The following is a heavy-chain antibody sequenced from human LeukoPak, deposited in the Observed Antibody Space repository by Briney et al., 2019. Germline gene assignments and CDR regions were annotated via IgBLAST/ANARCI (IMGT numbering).Heavy chain of an antibody. Sequence: ASVKVSCKASGYTFTGYYMHWVRQAPGQGLEWIGWINPNSGGTNYAQKFQGWVTMTRDTSISTAYMELSRLRSDDTAVYYCARADSSGWYVHWGQGTLVTVSS. J-gene: IGHJ4*02. CDR2: INPNSGGT. CDR3: ARADSSGWYVH. D-gene: IGHD6-19*01. V-gene: IGHV1-2*04. CDR1: GYTFTGYY.